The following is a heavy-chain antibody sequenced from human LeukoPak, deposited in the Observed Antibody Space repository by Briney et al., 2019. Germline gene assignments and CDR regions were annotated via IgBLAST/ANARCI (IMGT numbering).Heavy chain of an antibody. CDR3: AKEGSSWSTFDY. CDR2: ISWNSRSI. D-gene: IGHD6-13*01. V-gene: IGHV3-9*03. CDR1: GFTFNDYA. Sequence: PGGSLRLSCATSGFTFNDYAMYWVRQAPGKGLEWVSGISWNSRSIAYADSVKGRFTISRDNAKNSLYLRMNSLRAEDMALYYCAKEGSSWSTFDYWGQGTLVTVSS. J-gene: IGHJ4*02.